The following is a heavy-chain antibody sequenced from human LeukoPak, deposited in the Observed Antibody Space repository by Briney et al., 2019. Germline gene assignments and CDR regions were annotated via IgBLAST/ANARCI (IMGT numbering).Heavy chain of an antibody. D-gene: IGHD3-22*01. J-gene: IGHJ4*02. CDR1: GFTVSSNY. CDR3: ALLGSGYEFALFDY. CDR2: IYSGGST. Sequence: GGSLRLSCAASGFTVSSNYMAWVRQAPGKGLEWVATIYSGGSTYYADAVKGRWTISRDISKNALYLQMNSLRVEDTAVYFCALLGSGYEFALFDYWGQGTLVTVSS. V-gene: IGHV3-66*01.